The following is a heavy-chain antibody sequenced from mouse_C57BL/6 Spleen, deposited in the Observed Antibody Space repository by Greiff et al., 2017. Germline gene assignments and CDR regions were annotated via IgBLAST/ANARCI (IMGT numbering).Heavy chain of an antibody. CDR3: ARAAVTTPGY. CDR1: GYTFTDYY. V-gene: IGHV1-26*01. D-gene: IGHD2-3*01. CDR2: INPNNGGT. J-gene: IGHJ2*01. Sequence: EVQLQQSGPELVKPGASVKISCKASGYTFTDYYMNWVKQSHGKSLEWIGDINPNNGGTSYNQKFKGKATLTVDKSSSTAYMELRSLTSEDSAVYYGARAAVTTPGYWGQGTTLTVSS.